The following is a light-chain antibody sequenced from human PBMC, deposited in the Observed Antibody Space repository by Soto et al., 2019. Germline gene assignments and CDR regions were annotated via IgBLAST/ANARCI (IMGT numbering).Light chain of an antibody. CDR1: QSVNNNF. CDR3: QQYGSSLWT. Sequence: EIVLTQSPGTLSLSPGERAALSCRASQSVNNNFLAWYQQKPGQAPRLLIYGASNRATGIPDRFSGSVSGTDFTLTISRLEPEDFAVYYCQQYGSSLWTFGQGTKVDIK. V-gene: IGKV3-20*01. CDR2: GAS. J-gene: IGKJ1*01.